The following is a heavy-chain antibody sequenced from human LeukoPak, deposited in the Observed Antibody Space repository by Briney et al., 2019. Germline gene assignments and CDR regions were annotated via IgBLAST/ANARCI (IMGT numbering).Heavy chain of an antibody. J-gene: IGHJ5*02. V-gene: IGHV4-59*01. CDR3: ARGGIVGSRTNWFDP. D-gene: IGHD1-26*01. CDR1: GGSIRSYD. Sequence: SETLSLSCTGSGGSIRSYDWSWSRQPPGKGLECIGYIYYIGSTNYNPSLKSRVTISLDTSKSQFSLKLTSVTPADTAVYYCARGGIVGSRTNWFDPWGQGILVTVSS. CDR2: IYYIGST.